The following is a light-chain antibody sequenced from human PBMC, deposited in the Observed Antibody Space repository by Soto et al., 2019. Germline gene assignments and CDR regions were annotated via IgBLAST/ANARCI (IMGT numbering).Light chain of an antibody. CDR2: DVS. CDR3: NSYTSSSTYV. CDR1: SSDVGGYNY. J-gene: IGLJ1*01. V-gene: IGLV2-14*01. Sequence: QSALTQPASVSGSPGQSITISCTGTSSDVGGYNYGSWYQQHPGKAHKLVIYDVSNRPSGVSNRFSGSKSGNTASLTISGLQAEDEADYYCNSYTSSSTYVFGTGTKLTVL.